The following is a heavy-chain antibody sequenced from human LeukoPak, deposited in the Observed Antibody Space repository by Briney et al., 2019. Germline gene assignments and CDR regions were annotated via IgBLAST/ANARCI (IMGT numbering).Heavy chain of an antibody. J-gene: IGHJ4*02. V-gene: IGHV4-34*01. Sequence: SETLSLTCAVYGGSFSGYYWSWIRQPPGKGLEWIGNIYYNGDTHDNPSLKSRVTISVDTSKNQFSLRLSSVTAADTAIYYCARLVGWPYRYYYGHWGQGTLITVSS. D-gene: IGHD2-15*01. CDR2: IYYNGDT. CDR1: GGSFSGYY. CDR3: ARLVGWPYRYYYGH.